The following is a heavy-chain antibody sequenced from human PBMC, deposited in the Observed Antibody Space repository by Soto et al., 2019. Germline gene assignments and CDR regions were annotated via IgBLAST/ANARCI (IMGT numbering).Heavy chain of an antibody. Sequence: GASVKVSCKASGYTFTSYGISWVRQAPGQGLEWMGWISAYNGNTNYAQKLQGRVTMTTDTSTSTAYMELRSLRSDDTAVYYCARDFNYDWNYYYGMDVWGQGTTVTVSS. CDR3: ARDFNYDWNYYYGMDV. V-gene: IGHV1-18*01. CDR1: GYTFTSYG. CDR2: ISAYNGNT. J-gene: IGHJ6*02. D-gene: IGHD5-12*01.